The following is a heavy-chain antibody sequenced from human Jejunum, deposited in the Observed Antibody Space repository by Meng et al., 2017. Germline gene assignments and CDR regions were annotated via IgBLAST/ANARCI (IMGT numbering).Heavy chain of an antibody. D-gene: IGHD5-18*01. CDR3: ARDSARYNYGWFLDY. V-gene: IGHV3-11*01. CDR2: ISSGGSTI. CDR1: GFTFSDYY. Sequence: SLKISCAASGFTFSDYYMSWIRQAPGKGLEWVSYISSGGSTIYYADSVKGRFTISRDNAKNSLYLQMNSLRAEDTALYYCARDSARYNYGWFLDYWGQGTLVTVSS. J-gene: IGHJ4*02.